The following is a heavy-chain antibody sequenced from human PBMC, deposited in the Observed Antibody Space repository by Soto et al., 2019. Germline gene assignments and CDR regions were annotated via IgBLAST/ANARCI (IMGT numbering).Heavy chain of an antibody. CDR2: ISAYNGNT. CDR1: GYTFTSYG. V-gene: IGHV1-18*01. J-gene: IGHJ4*02. D-gene: IGHD3-16*02. Sequence: GASVKVSCKASGYTFTSYGISWVRQAPGQGLEWMGWISAYNGNTNYAQKLQGRVTMTTDTSTSTAYMELRSLRSDDTAVYYCAIDWREITFGGVIEPDYWGQGTLVTVSA. CDR3: AIDWREITFGGVIEPDY.